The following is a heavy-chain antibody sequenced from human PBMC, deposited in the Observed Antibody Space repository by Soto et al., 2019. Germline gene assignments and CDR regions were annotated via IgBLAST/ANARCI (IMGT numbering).Heavy chain of an antibody. V-gene: IGHV3-30*18. J-gene: IGHJ4*02. D-gene: IGHD3-10*01. CDR1: AFSFSSYA. Sequence: QVQLVESGGGVVQPGRSLRLSRVASAFSFSSYAMHWVRQAPGKGLEWVAVISYDGNNKWYADSVKGRFTISRDKYENTLYLQMTSLRAEDTAVYYCAKNYYGAGSYLMMDDYWGQGTLVTVSA. CDR2: ISYDGNNK. CDR3: AKNYYGAGSYLMMDDY.